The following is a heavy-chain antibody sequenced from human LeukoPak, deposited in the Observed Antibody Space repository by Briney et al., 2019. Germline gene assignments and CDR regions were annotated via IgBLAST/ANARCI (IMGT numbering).Heavy chain of an antibody. CDR3: ARWGAGTWDGFFDY. CDR1: GFIFSDYY. V-gene: IGHV3-11*01. CDR2: ISSSGSNI. Sequence: GGSLRLSCAASGFIFSDYYMSWIRQGPGKGLEWVSQISSSGSNIYYADSVKGRFTISRDNAQKSLYLQMNTLRAEDTAVYYCARWGAGTWDGFFDYWGQGTPVTVSS. J-gene: IGHJ4*02. D-gene: IGHD6-13*01.